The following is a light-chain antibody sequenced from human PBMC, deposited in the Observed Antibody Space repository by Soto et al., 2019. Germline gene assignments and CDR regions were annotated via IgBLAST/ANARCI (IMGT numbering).Light chain of an antibody. CDR3: QQCNNWPRT. J-gene: IGKJ1*01. CDR2: DAY. CDR1: QSVSSY. V-gene: IGKV3-11*01. Sequence: EIVLTQSPATLSLSPGERATLSCRASQSVSSYLAWYQQKRGQAPRLLIYDAYNRATGIPARFSGSGSGTDFTLTISSLEPEDFAFYYCQQCNNWPRTFGQGTKVDIK.